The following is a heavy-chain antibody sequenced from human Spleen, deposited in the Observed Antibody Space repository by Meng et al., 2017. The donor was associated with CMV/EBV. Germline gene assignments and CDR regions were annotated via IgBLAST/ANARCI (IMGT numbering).Heavy chain of an antibody. CDR1: GFTVSSNY. CDR3: ARPCDYSSYYYAMDV. J-gene: IGHJ6*02. CDR2: ISYDGSNK. D-gene: IGHD4-11*01. Sequence: GESLKISCAASGFTVSSNYMSWVRQAPGKGLEWVAVISYDGSNKYYADSVKGRFTISRDNSKNTLDLQMNSLRGEDTAMYYCARPCDYSSYYYAMDVWGQGTTVTVSS. V-gene: IGHV3-30-3*01.